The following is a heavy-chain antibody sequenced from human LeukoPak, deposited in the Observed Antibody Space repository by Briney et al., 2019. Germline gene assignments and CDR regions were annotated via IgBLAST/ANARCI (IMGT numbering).Heavy chain of an antibody. J-gene: IGHJ4*02. D-gene: IGHD6-19*01. CDR3: AKDGAMAGAGIEY. CDR2: ISWDSNNK. Sequence: GGSLRLSCAASGFTFDDYAMHWVRQGPGKGLEWVSGISWDSNNKDYADSVKGRFTISRDNAKNSLYLQMNSLRVEDTAFYYCAKDGAMAGAGIEYWGQGTLVTVSS. CDR1: GFTFDDYA. V-gene: IGHV3-9*01.